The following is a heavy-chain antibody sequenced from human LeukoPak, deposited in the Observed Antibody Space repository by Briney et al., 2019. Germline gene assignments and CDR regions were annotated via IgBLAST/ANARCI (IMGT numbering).Heavy chain of an antibody. V-gene: IGHV3-30*02. Sequence: PGGSLRLSCAASGFTFGSYGMHWVRQAPGKGLEWVAFIRYDGSNKYYADSVKGRFTISRDNSKNTLYLQMNSLRAEDTAVYYCARGMRYYGSGSSYYYYYYMDVWGKGTTVTVSS. CDR3: ARGMRYYGSGSSYYYYYYMDV. J-gene: IGHJ6*03. CDR1: GFTFGSYG. CDR2: IRYDGSNK. D-gene: IGHD3-10*01.